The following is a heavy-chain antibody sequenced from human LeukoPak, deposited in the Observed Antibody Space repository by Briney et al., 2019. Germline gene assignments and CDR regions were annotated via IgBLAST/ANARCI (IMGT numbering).Heavy chain of an antibody. D-gene: IGHD6-19*01. J-gene: IGHJ4*02. Sequence: GGSLRLSCAASGFTFSSYEMNWVRQAPGKGLEWVSYISTSGSTIYYADSGKGRFTISRDNAKNSLYLQMNSLRAEDTAVYYCARDRDNSGWHEPFDYWGQGALVTVSS. CDR3: ARDRDNSGWHEPFDY. V-gene: IGHV3-48*03. CDR1: GFTFSSYE. CDR2: ISTSGSTI.